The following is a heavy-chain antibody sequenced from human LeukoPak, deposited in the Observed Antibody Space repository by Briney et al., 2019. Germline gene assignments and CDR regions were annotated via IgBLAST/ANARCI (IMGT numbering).Heavy chain of an antibody. J-gene: IGHJ6*03. CDR2: IYHGGST. CDR1: GGSFSGYY. CDR3: ARMGKVTTGYYYYYMDV. D-gene: IGHD4-11*01. Sequence: SETLSLTCAVYGGSFSGYYWSWIRQPPGKGLEWIGYIYHGGSTNYNPSLKSRVTISVETSKNQFSLKLSSVTAADTAAYYCARMGKVTTGYYYYYMDVWGKGTTVTISS. V-gene: IGHV4-34*01.